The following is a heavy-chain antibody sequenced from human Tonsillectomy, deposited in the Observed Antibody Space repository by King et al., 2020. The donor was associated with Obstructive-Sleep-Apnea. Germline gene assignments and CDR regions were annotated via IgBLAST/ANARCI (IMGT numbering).Heavy chain of an antibody. CDR3: ARYYDY. V-gene: IGHV3-21*01. CDR1: GFTFSIYD. Sequence: VKLVESGGGLVKPGGSLRLSCAASGFTFSIYDMNWVRQAPGKGLEWVSSISSGSKVIYYADSVKGRFTISRDNAKNSLYLQMNNLRADDTAVYYCARYYDYWGQGALVTVSS. J-gene: IGHJ4*02. CDR2: ISSGSKVI.